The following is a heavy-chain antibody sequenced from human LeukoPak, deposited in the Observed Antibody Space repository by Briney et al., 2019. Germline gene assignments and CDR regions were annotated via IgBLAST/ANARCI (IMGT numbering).Heavy chain of an antibody. CDR1: GGSISSGSYY. D-gene: IGHD3-3*01. Sequence: SQTLSLTCTVPGGSISSGSYYWSWIRQPAGKGLEWIGRIYTSGSTNYNPSLKSRVTISVDTSKNQFSLKLSSVTAADTAVYYCARITYYDFWSGYYFDYWGQGTLVTVSS. V-gene: IGHV4-61*02. J-gene: IGHJ4*02. CDR3: ARITYYDFWSGYYFDY. CDR2: IYTSGST.